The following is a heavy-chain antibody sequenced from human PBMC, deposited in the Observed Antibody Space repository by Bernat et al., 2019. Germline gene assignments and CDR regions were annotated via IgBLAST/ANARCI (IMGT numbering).Heavy chain of an antibody. J-gene: IGHJ5*02. CDR3: ARGASNTWFDP. V-gene: IGHV4-34*02. Sequence: QVQLQQWGAGLLKPSETLSLTCAVYGESFSTYYWSWIRQPPGKGLEWIGEINHSGSTNYNPSLKSRVTISVDTSNQFSLKLSSVTAADTAVYYCARGASNTWFDPWGQGTLVTVSS. CDR1: GESFSTYY. CDR2: INHSGST.